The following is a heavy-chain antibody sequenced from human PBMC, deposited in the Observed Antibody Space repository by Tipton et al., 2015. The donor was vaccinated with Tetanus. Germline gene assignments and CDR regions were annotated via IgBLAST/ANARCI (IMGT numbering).Heavy chain of an antibody. CDR3: ARLPKHYSASGST. CDR1: GYSFTSYW. V-gene: IGHV5-51*01. CDR2: IYPGDSDA. Sequence: QSGPEVKKPGESLKISCKGSGYSFTSYWIGWVRQMPGKGLEWMGIIYPGDSDATYSPSFQGQVTISLDKSISTAYLQWSSLKASDTAIYFCARLPKHYSASGSTWGQGTQVTVSS. J-gene: IGHJ5*02. D-gene: IGHD3-10*01.